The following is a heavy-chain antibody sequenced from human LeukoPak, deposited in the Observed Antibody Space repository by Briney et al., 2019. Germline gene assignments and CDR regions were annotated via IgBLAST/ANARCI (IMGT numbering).Heavy chain of an antibody. V-gene: IGHV3-30*02. CDR2: IRYDGSNK. CDR1: GFTFSSYG. J-gene: IGHJ5*02. Sequence: GGSLRLSRAASGFTFSSYGMHWVRQAPGKGLEWVAFIRYDGSNKYYADSVKGRFTISRDNSKNTLYLQMNSLRAEDTAVYYCAKDLFQRAVGWFDPWGQGTLVTVSS. D-gene: IGHD1-1*01. CDR3: AKDLFQRAVGWFDP.